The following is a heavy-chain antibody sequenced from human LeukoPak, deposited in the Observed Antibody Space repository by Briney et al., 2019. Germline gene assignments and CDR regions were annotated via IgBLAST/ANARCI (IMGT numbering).Heavy chain of an antibody. CDR1: GFTFSSYW. V-gene: IGHV3-30*02. D-gene: IGHD6-13*01. CDR3: AKSARIAAAGSYFDY. Sequence: GGSLRVSCAASGFTFSSYWMHWVRQAPGKGLEWVAFIRYDGSNKYYADSVKGRFTISRDNSKNTLYLQMNSLRAEDTAVYYCAKSARIAAAGSYFDYWGQGTLVTVSS. J-gene: IGHJ4*02. CDR2: IRYDGSNK.